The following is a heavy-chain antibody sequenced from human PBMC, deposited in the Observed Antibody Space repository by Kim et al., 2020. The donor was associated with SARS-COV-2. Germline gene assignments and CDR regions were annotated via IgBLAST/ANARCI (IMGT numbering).Heavy chain of an antibody. D-gene: IGHD3-10*01. Sequence: YADSVKARFTISRDNSKNTLYLQMSSLGAEDTAVYYCVRTTMVRGAPLWDWGQGTLVTVSS. CDR3: VRTTMVRGAPLWD. J-gene: IGHJ4*02. V-gene: IGHV3-64D*09.